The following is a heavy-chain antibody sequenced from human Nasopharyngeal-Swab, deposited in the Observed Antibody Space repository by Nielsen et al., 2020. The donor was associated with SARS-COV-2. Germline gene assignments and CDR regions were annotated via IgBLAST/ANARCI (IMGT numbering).Heavy chain of an antibody. CDR3: AKEGATGWFDP. Sequence: SETLALNCTGSGVSITSQYWSWMREPPGKGLEGIGYISHNSGTSYNPSLKSRVTMFMDTSKNQFSLRLRSVTAADTAVYYCAKEGATGWFDPWGQGTLVTVSS. J-gene: IGHJ5*02. CDR2: ISHNSGT. V-gene: IGHV4-59*11. CDR1: GVSITSQY.